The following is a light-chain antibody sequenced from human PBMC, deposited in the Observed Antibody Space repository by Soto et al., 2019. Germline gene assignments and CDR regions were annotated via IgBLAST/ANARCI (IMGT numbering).Light chain of an antibody. Sequence: DIVMTQSPLSLPVTPGEPASISCRSSQSLLHSNGYNYLDWYLQKPGQSPQLLIYLGSNRASGVPDRFSGSGSGTDFTLKISRVEAEDFGVYYCMQALQTPMYTFGQGTKLEIK. CDR1: QSLLHSNGYNY. CDR2: LGS. CDR3: MQALQTPMYT. V-gene: IGKV2-28*01. J-gene: IGKJ2*01.